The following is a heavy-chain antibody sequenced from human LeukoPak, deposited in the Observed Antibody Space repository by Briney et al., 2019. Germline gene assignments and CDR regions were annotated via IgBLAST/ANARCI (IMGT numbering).Heavy chain of an antibody. D-gene: IGHD2-2*02. CDR1: GFTFSSYE. V-gene: IGHV3-48*03. Sequence: PGGSLRLSCAPSGFTFSSYEVNWVRQAPDNGLEWLSYISSSGSTIYYAESVKGRYTISRDNAKNSLYLQMNSLRAEDTAVYYCARVGGCSSTSCYTPWNYYGMDVWGQGTTVTVSS. CDR2: ISSSGSTI. J-gene: IGHJ6*02. CDR3: ARVGGCSSTSCYTPWNYYGMDV.